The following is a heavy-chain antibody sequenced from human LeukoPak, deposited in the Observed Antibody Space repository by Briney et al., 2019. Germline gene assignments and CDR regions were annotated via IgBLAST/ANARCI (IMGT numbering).Heavy chain of an antibody. CDR1: GFTFSSYW. CDR3: ARGYGSGSMYRVPFDY. V-gene: IGHV3-74*01. J-gene: IGHJ4*02. D-gene: IGHD3-10*01. Sequence: GGSLRLSCAASGFTFSSYWMHWVRQAPGKGLVWVSRISSDGSSTGYADSVKGRFSISRDNAKNTLYLQMNSLRAEDTAVYYCARGYGSGSMYRVPFDYWGQGTLVTVSS. CDR2: ISSDGSST.